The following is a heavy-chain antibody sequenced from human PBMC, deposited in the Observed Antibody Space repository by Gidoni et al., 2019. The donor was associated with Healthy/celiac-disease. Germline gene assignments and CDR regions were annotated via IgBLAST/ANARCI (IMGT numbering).Heavy chain of an antibody. D-gene: IGHD1-26*01. V-gene: IGHV4-4*07. CDR2: IYTSGST. CDR1: GCSISSYY. CDR3: ARERDNSGSYS. J-gene: IGHJ4*02. Sequence: VQLQQSGPGLVKPSETLSLPCTVSGCSISSYYWSWIRQPAGKGLEWIGQIYTSGSTNYNPSLKSRVTMSVDTSKNQFSLKLSSVTAADTAVDYCARERDNSGSYSWGQGTLVTVSS.